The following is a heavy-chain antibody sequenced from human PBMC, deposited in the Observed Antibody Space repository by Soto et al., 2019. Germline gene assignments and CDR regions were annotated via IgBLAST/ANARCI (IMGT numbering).Heavy chain of an antibody. V-gene: IGHV4-39*01. CDR2: FNYGGST. D-gene: IGHD2-21*02. CDR3: VRQYGDDSWDD. CDR1: GVSINSRGNF. J-gene: IGHJ4*02. Sequence: LLQESDPGLVKPSETLSLTCTVSGVSINSRGNFWGWIRQPPGKGLEYIGSFNYGGSTFYDPNVKSRATISAVTSTSQFYLNLTSVTAADTAVSYCVRQYGDDSWDDWGQGTLVTVSS.